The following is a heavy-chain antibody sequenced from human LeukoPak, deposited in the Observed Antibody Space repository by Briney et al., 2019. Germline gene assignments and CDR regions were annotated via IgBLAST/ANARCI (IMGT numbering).Heavy chain of an antibody. D-gene: IGHD1-14*01. V-gene: IGHV3-7*01. Sequence: GGSLRLSCAVSGFTFRTYWMSWVHQAPGKGLEFVANINQDGADKNYVDSVKGRLTISRDNAKTSMYLQMNSLRVEDTAVSYCVRGSGSEWFDARGQGTLATVS. CDR2: INQDGADK. J-gene: IGHJ5*02. CDR3: VRGSGSEWFDA. CDR1: GFTFRTYW.